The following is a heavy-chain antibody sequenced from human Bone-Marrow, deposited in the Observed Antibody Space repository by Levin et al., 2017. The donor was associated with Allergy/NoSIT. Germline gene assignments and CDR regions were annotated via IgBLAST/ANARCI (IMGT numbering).Heavy chain of an antibody. CDR2: LIPIFDTA. CDR1: GGTFRSYA. J-gene: IGHJ3*02. CDR3: ASRVGGAFDI. Sequence: KISCNGSGGTFRSYAFAWVRQAPGQGLEWMGGLIPIFDTANYAQKFQGRVTITADESTSTAFMELTGLRSEDTALYYCASRVGGAFDIWGQGTMVTVSS. D-gene: IGHD2-2*01. V-gene: IGHV1-69*01.